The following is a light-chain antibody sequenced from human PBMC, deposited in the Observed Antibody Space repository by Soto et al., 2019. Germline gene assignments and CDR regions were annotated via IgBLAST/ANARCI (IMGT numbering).Light chain of an antibody. CDR2: GAS. Sequence: EIVLTQSPGTLSLSPGERATLSCRASQSVSSSYLAWYQQKPGQAPTLLIHGASSRATGIPDRFSGSGSGTDFTLTISRLEPEDFAVYYCQHYGSSPYTFGQGTKLEI. V-gene: IGKV3-20*01. CDR3: QHYGSSPYT. CDR1: QSVSSSY. J-gene: IGKJ2*01.